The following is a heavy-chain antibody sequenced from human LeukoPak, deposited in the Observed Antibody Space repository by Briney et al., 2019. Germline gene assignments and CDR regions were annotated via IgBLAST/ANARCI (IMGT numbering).Heavy chain of an antibody. J-gene: IGHJ4*02. D-gene: IGHD3-3*01. CDR3: AIAYYDFWSGYYLFDY. V-gene: IGHV4-39*07. CDR2: IYYSGST. CDR1: GGSISSSSYY. Sequence: SETLSLTCTVSGGSISSSSYYWGWIRQPPGKGLEWIGSIYYSGSTYYNPSLKIRVTISVDTSKNQFSLKLSSVTAADTAVYYCAIAYYDFWSGYYLFDYWGQGTLVTVSS.